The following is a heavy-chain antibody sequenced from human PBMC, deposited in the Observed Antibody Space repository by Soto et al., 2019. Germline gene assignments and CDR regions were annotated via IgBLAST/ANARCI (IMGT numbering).Heavy chain of an antibody. J-gene: IGHJ4*02. Sequence: PSETLSLTCTVSGGSVSSSGNYYWSWIRQPPGKGLEWSGYIYYSGSTNYNPSLKSRVTISVDTSKNQFSLRLRSVTAADTAVYYCASRFLWFGESRFDYWGQGTLVTVSS. V-gene: IGHV4-61*08. CDR3: ASRFLWFGESRFDY. D-gene: IGHD3-10*01. CDR1: GGSVSSSGNYY. CDR2: IYYSGST.